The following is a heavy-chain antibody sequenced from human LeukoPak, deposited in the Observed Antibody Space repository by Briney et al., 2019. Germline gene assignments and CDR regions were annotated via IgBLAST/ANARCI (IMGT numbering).Heavy chain of an antibody. Sequence: PGGSLRLSCAASGFSFNIYAMGWVRQAPGKGLEWVSAISGSGGSTYYADSVKGRFTISRDNSKNTLYLQMNSLRAEDTAVYYCAKEDIVLMVYDMDVWGKGTTVTVSS. J-gene: IGHJ6*03. CDR1: GFSFNIYA. V-gene: IGHV3-23*01. CDR3: AKEDIVLMVYDMDV. D-gene: IGHD2-8*01. CDR2: ISGSGGST.